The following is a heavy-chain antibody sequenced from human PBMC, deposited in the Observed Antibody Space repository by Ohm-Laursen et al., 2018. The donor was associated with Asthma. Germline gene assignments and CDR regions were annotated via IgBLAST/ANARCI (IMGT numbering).Heavy chain of an antibody. CDR2: TYLRGTT. Sequence: TLSLTCTVSGAFVTGGAYYWTWLRQHPVKGLEWIGYTYLRGTTLYNSSFRSRATISADSSNNQFFLRLRSVTAADTAVYYCVRHRAYSFDFWGQGIMVTVSS. J-gene: IGHJ4*02. CDR3: VRHRAYSFDF. CDR1: GAFVTGGAYY. D-gene: IGHD2-21*01. V-gene: IGHV4-31*02.